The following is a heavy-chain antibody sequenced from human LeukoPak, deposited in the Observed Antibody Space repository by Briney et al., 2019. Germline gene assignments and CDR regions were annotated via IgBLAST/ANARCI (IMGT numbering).Heavy chain of an antibody. J-gene: IGHJ1*01. D-gene: IGHD2-15*01. CDR3: AKDLGYCSGGSCYEGYFRH. V-gene: IGHV3-43*01. CDR1: GFTFDDYT. Sequence: GGSLRLSCAASGFTFDDYTMHWVRQAPGKGLEWVSLISWDGGSTYYADSVKGRFTISRDNSKNSLYLQMNSLRTEDTALYYCAKDLGYCSGGSCYEGYFRHWGQGTLVTVSS. CDR2: ISWDGGST.